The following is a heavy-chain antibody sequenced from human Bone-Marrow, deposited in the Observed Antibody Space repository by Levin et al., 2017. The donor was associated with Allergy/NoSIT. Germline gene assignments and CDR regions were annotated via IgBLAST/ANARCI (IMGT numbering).Heavy chain of an antibody. V-gene: IGHV3-23*01. CDR1: GFTFSTYA. Sequence: GGSLRLSCVGSGFTFSTYAMHWVRQAPGKGLEWVSSIATTGATSYYADSVKGRFTISRDNSKNTVSLQMNSLRAEETAVYYCANRLNNLPFRQWGQGTLVTVFS. J-gene: IGHJ4*02. D-gene: IGHD6-6*01. CDR2: IATTGATS. CDR3: ANRLNNLPFRQ.